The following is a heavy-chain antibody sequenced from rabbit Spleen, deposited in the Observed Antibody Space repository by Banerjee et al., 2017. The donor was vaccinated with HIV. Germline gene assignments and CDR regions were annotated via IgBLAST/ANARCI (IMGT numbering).Heavy chain of an antibody. J-gene: IGHJ4*01. CDR2: IYVGSSGNT. V-gene: IGHV1S45*01. CDR3: ARGDHDPGDGCAL. D-gene: IGHD7-1*01. CDR1: GFDLTSTYH. Sequence: QQQLVESGGGLVKPGASLTLTCTASGFDLTSTYHICWVRQAPGKGLEWIACIYVGSSGNTYYASWAKGRFTISKTSSTTVTLQMTSLTAADTATYFCARGDHDPGDGCALWGPGTLVTVS.